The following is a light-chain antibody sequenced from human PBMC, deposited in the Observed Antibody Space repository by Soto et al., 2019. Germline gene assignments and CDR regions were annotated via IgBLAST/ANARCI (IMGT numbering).Light chain of an antibody. Sequence: QSVLTQPPSVSAAPGQKVTISCSGSSSNIGNNYASWYQQLPGTAPKLLIYENNKRSSGIPDRFSGSKSGTSATLGITGLQTGDEADYYCGTWDSSLSAYVFGTGTKVTVL. CDR1: SSNIGNNY. CDR2: ENN. V-gene: IGLV1-51*02. CDR3: GTWDSSLSAYV. J-gene: IGLJ1*01.